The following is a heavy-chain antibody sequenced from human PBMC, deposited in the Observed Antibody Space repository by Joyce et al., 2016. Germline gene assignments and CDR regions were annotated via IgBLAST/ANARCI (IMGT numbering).Heavy chain of an antibody. CDR3: ARGGQSVATPISDY. D-gene: IGHD5-24*01. V-gene: IGHV1-18*01. J-gene: IGHJ4*02. Sequence: QVQLVQSGAEVTKPGAPVRVSCKASGYRFDIFGINWVRQAPGQGLEWIGWISPFNGQTKEEREFQDIIAMTTDRSTTTAYLELRSPKSDDTALYYCARGGQSVATPISDYWGQGTLVTVSS. CDR2: ISPFNGQT. CDR1: GYRFDIFG.